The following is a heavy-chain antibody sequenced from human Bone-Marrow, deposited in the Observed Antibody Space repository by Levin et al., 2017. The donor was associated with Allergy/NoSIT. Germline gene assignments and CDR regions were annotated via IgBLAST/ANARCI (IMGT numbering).Heavy chain of an antibody. CDR1: GGSIRTSNW. J-gene: IGHJ4*02. D-gene: IGHD3-10*01. CDR2: IYHSGST. Sequence: SETLSLTCAVSGGSIRTSNWWSWVRQPPGKGLEWIGEIYHSGSTNYNPSLNSRVTISVDTSKNQFSLRLSSVTAADTAVYYCARGYGSGSTSYHYWGQGTLVTVSS. V-gene: IGHV4-4*02. CDR3: ARGYGSGSTSYHY.